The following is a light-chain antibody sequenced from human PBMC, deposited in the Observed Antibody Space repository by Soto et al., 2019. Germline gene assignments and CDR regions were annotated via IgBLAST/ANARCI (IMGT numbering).Light chain of an antibody. CDR3: QQYNNWPPYT. J-gene: IGKJ2*01. CDR1: QSVSSN. Sequence: EIVMKQSPATLSVSPGARATLSCRASQSVSSNLAWYQQKPGQAPRLLIYGASTRATGIPARFSGSGSGTEFTLTISSLQSEDFAVYYCQQYNNWPPYTFGQGTKLEIK. CDR2: GAS. V-gene: IGKV3D-15*01.